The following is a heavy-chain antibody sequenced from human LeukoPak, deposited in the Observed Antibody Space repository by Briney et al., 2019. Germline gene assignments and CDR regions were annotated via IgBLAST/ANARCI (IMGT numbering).Heavy chain of an antibody. V-gene: IGHV4-30-4*08. CDR2: IYYSGST. CDR1: GFTISSYDLY. D-gene: IGHD6-13*01. CDR3: ARVVAAAGTPDY. Sequence: PSQSLTLSCTVSGFTISSYDLYWIRHRPPPRQGLVWIGYIYYSGSTYYNPSLKSRVTISVDTSKNQFSLKLSSVTAADTAVYYCARVVAAAGTPDYWGQGTLVTVSS. J-gene: IGHJ4*02.